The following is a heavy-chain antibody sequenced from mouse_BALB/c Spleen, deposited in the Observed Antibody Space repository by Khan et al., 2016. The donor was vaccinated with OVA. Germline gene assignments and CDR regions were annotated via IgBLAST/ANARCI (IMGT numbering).Heavy chain of an antibody. CDR1: GYSITSNYA. V-gene: IGHV3-2*02. Sequence: VQLKESGPGLVKPSQSLSLTCTVTGYSITSNYAWNWIRQFPGNKLEWMGYISYSGSTNYNPSLKSRISITRDTSKNQFFLQLNSVTTEDTATYYWAGGNYSGKAMDYWGKGTSIPVSS. CDR2: ISYSGST. J-gene: IGHJ4*01. D-gene: IGHD1-1*01. CDR3: AGGNYSGKAMDY.